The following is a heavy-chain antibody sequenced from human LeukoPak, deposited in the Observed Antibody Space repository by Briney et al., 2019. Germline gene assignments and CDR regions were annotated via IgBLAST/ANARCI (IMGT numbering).Heavy chain of an antibody. Sequence: GASVKVSCKASGYTFTSYGISWVRQAPGQGLEWMGWISAYNGNTNYAQKLQGRVTMTTDTSTSTAYMELRSLRSDDTAVYYCARDLVTHSVRITIFGVVQDAFDIWGQGTMVTVSS. CDR2: ISAYNGNT. J-gene: IGHJ3*02. D-gene: IGHD3-3*01. V-gene: IGHV1-18*01. CDR3: ARDLVTHSVRITIFGVVQDAFDI. CDR1: GYTFTSYG.